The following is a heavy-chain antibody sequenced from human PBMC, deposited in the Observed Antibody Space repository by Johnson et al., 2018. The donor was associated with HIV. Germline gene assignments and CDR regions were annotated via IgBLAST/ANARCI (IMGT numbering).Heavy chain of an antibody. J-gene: IGHJ3*02. Sequence: VQLVESGGGLVQPGGSLRLSCAASGFTVSSNYMSWVRQAPGKGLEWVSVIYSGGSTYYADSVKGRFTISRDNSKNTLYLQMNSLRAEDTAVYYCARDRGGSRYSWVAFDIWGQGTMVTVSS. CDR2: IYSGGST. V-gene: IGHV3-66*01. CDR3: ARDRGGSRYSWVAFDI. CDR1: GFTVSSNY. D-gene: IGHD5-12*01.